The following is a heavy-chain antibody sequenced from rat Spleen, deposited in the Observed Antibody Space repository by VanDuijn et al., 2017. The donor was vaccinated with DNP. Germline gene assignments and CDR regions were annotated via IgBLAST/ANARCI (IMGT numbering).Heavy chain of an antibody. V-gene: IGHV4-2*01. CDR2: INQDSSTI. CDR3: ARHVLPLRVWDY. J-gene: IGHJ2*01. Sequence: EVKLVESGGGLVQPGTSLKLSCAASGFNFNDYWMGWVRQAPGKGLQWIGEINQDSSTIDYGPSLKDKFTISRDNAQNTLYLQMSKLGSEDTAIYYCARHVLPLRVWDYWGQGVMVTVSS. D-gene: IGHD1-4*01. CDR1: GFNFNDYW.